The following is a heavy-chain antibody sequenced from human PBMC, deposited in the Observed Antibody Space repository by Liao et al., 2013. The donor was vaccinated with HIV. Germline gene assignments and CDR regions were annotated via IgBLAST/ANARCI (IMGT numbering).Heavy chain of an antibody. CDR2: IYHSGST. Sequence: QLQLQESGSGLVKPSQTLSLTCAVSGGSISSSGSSWSWIRQPPGKGLECIGYIYHSGSTYYSPSLKSRVTISVDTSKNQFSLNLRSVTAADTAVYYCARFEEGVVAAASRTFDIWGQGTMVTVSS. CDR1: GGSISSSGSS. CDR3: ARFEEGVVAAASRTFDI. D-gene: IGHD2-15*01. J-gene: IGHJ3*02. V-gene: IGHV4-30-2*01.